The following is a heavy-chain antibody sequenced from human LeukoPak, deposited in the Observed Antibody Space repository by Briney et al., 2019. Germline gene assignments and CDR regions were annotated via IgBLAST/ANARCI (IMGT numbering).Heavy chain of an antibody. CDR3: ARDCSSTSCYIGLDAFDI. CDR2: ISSSSSTI. D-gene: IGHD2-2*02. J-gene: IGHJ3*02. CDR1: GFTISSYS. Sequence: PGRSLRLSCAASGFTISSYSMNWVRHAPGKGLEWVSYISSSSSTIYYADSVKGRFTISRDNAKNSLYLQMNSLRAEDTAVYYCARDCSSTSCYIGLDAFDIWGQGTMVTVSS. V-gene: IGHV3-48*04.